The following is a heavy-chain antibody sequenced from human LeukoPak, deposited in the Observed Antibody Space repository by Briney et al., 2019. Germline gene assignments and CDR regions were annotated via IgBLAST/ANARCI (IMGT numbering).Heavy chain of an antibody. CDR1: GFTFDDYA. CDR3: AKDFFTTETNYYYYYMDV. D-gene: IGHD1-1*01. CDR2: ISGDGGST. Sequence: PGGSLRLSCAASGFTFDDYAMHWVRQAPGKGLEWVSLISGDGGSTYYAASVKGRFTISRDNSKNSLYLQMNSLRTEDTALYYCAKDFFTTETNYYYYYMDVWGKGTTVTVSS. J-gene: IGHJ6*03. V-gene: IGHV3-43*02.